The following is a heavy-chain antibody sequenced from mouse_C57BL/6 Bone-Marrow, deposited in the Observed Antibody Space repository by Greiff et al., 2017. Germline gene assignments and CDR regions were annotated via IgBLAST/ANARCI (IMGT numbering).Heavy chain of an antibody. V-gene: IGHV1-72*01. CDR1: GYTFTSYW. Sequence: QVQLKQPGAELVKPGASVKLSCKASGYTFTSYWMHWVKQRPGRGLEWIGRIDPNSGGTKYNEKFKSTATLTVDKPSSTAYMQLSSLTSEDSAVYYCARLRRRVYYYAMDYWGQGTSVTVSS. D-gene: IGHD2-12*01. J-gene: IGHJ4*01. CDR3: ARLRRRVYYYAMDY. CDR2: IDPNSGGT.